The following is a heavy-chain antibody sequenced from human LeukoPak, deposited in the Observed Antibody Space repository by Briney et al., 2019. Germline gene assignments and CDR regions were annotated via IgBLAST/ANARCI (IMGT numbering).Heavy chain of an antibody. CDR2: IYASGST. J-gene: IGHJ4*02. V-gene: IGHV4-61*09. D-gene: IGHD3-10*01. CDR3: ARDSGGGSGSYYRYFDY. Sequence: SETLSLTCSVSGGSISSGYYYWTWLRQPAGKGLEYIGHIYASGSTNYNPSLKSRVTISIDTSKNQFSLRLTSMTAADTAVYYCARDSGGGSGSYYRYFDYWGQGTLVTVSS. CDR1: GGSISSGYYY.